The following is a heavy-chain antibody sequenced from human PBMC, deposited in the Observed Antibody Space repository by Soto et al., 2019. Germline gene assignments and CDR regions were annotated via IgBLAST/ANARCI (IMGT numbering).Heavy chain of an antibody. CDR1: GYTFTNFY. D-gene: IGHD6-6*01. V-gene: IGHV1-46*01. Sequence: QVQLVQSGAEVKEPGASVKISCKGSGYTFTNFYIHWVRQAPGQGLEWMGIVNHNGGSTNYAQNFKCRITISRDTSTITVYMDLSSLRSEDTAVYYCARGLASGDYWGQGTLVTVSS. J-gene: IGHJ4*02. CDR3: ARGLASGDY. CDR2: VNHNGGST.